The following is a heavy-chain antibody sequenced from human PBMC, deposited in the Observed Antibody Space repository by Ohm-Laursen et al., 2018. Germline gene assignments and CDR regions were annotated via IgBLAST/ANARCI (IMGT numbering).Heavy chain of an antibody. CDR1: GFTFSSYG. CDR3: ARATRDGYDY. CDR2: ISSSSTAV. J-gene: IGHJ4*02. V-gene: IGHV3-48*01. D-gene: IGHD5-24*01. Sequence: SLRLSCSASGFTFSSYGMNWVRQAQGRGKEWVSYISSSSTAVYYADSVKGRFTISRDNVKNSLYLQMNSLRAEDTAVYYCARATRDGYDYWGQGTLVTVSS.